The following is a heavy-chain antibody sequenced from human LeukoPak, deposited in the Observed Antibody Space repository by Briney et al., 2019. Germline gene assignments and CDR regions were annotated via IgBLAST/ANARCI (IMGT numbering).Heavy chain of an antibody. CDR1: GFTFSSYA. Sequence: GGSLRLSCAASGFTFSSYAMHWVRQAPGKGLEWVAVISYDGSNKYYADSVKGRFTISRDNFKKMLYLQMTSLTAEDTAVYYCAIHEYGAYFDYWGQGTLVTVSS. J-gene: IGHJ4*02. V-gene: IGHV3-30-3*01. CDR2: ISYDGSNK. D-gene: IGHD4-17*01. CDR3: AIHEYGAYFDY.